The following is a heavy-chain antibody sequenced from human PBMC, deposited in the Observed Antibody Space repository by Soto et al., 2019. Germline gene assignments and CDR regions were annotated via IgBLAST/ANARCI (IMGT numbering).Heavy chain of an antibody. CDR3: TTPAAYSSGWYGVDY. CDR1: GFTFSNAW. J-gene: IGHJ4*02. CDR2: IKSKTDGGTT. Sequence: GGSLRLSCAASGFTFSNAWMSWVRQAPGKGLEWVGRIKSKTDGGTTDYAAPVKGRFTISRDDSKNTLYLQMNSLKTEDTAVYYCTTPAAYSSGWYGVDYCGQGTLVTVSS. D-gene: IGHD6-19*01. V-gene: IGHV3-15*01.